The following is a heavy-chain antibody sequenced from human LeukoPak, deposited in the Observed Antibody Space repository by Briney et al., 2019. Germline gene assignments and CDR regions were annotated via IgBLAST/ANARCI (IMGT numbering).Heavy chain of an antibody. CDR1: GYTFTTYG. V-gene: IGHV1-18*01. CDR2: ISAYNGST. Sequence: ASVKVSCKASGYTFTTYGINWVRQAPGQGLEWMGWISAYNGSTNYARKLQGRVTMTTDTSTSTAYMELRSLRSDDTAVYYCARGREGRDGYNYYNYWGQGTLVSVSS. CDR3: ARGREGRDGYNYYNY. J-gene: IGHJ4*02. D-gene: IGHD5-24*01.